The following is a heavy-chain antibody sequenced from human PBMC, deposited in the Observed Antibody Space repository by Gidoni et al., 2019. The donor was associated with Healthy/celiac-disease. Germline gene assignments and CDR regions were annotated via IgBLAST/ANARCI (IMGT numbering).Heavy chain of an antibody. J-gene: IGHJ6*02. Sequence: EVQLVESGGGLVQPGGSLRLSCAASGFTFSSYSMNWVRQAPGKGLGWVSYISSSSSTIYYADSVKGRFTISRDNAKNSLYLQMNSLRAEDTAVYYCARDGAMVRGVIYYGMDVWGQGTTVTVSS. CDR3: ARDGAMVRGVIYYGMDV. V-gene: IGHV3-48*01. CDR1: GFTFSSYS. D-gene: IGHD3-10*01. CDR2: ISSSSSTI.